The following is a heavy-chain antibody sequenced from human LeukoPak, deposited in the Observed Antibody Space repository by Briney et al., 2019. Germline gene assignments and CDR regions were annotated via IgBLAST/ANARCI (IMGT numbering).Heavy chain of an antibody. CDR1: GGSISSSSYY. D-gene: IGHD4-17*01. CDR2: IYYSGST. V-gene: IGHV4-39*07. Sequence: SETLSLTCTVSGGSISSSSYYWGWIRQPPGKGLEWIGSIYYSGSTYYNPSLKGRVTISVDTSRNQFSLKLSSVTAADTAVYYCARGHGDYASPYYYYMDVWGKGTTVTVSS. CDR3: ARGHGDYASPYYYYMDV. J-gene: IGHJ6*03.